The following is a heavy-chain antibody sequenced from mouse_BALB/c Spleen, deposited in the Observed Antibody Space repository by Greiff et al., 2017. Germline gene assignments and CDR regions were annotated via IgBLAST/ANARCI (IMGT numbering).Heavy chain of an antibody. Sequence: EVQLQQSGTVLARPGASVKMSCKASGYTFTSYWMHWVKQRPGQGLEWIGAIYPGNSDTSYNQKFKGKAKLTAVTSTSTAYMELSSLTNEDSAVYYCTRCLYDSDAMDYWGQGTSVTVSS. J-gene: IGHJ4*01. CDR1: GYTFTSYW. V-gene: IGHV1-5*01. D-gene: IGHD2-3*01. CDR3: TRCLYDSDAMDY. CDR2: IYPGNSDT.